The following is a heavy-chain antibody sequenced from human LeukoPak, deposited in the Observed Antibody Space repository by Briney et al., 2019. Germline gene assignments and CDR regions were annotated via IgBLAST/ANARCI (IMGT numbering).Heavy chain of an antibody. CDR1: GFTFSSYA. CDR2: INPNSGGT. CDR3: ARVEWFGELSGYNWFDP. D-gene: IGHD3-10*01. V-gene: IGHV1-2*02. J-gene: IGHJ5*02. Sequence: GRSLRLSCAASGFTFSSYAMHWVRQAPGQGLEWMGWINPNSGGTNYAQKFQGRVTMTRDTSISTAYMELSRLRSDDTAVYYCARVEWFGELSGYNWFDPWGQGTLVTVSS.